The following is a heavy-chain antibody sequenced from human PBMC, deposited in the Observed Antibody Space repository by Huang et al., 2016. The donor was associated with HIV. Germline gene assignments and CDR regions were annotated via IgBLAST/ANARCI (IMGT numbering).Heavy chain of an antibody. V-gene: IGHV3-30-3*01. CDR1: GFTFDTYF. CDR3: ARDGRGSRDNYSNYYMDV. D-gene: IGHD3-10*01. J-gene: IGHJ6*03. CDR2: ISYEGNNK. Sequence: QVQLVESGGGVVRPGRSLRLSCAASGFTFDTYFMHWVRQAPGKGLEWVAVISYEGNNKYYADSVKGRFTISRDTSKNTLYLQMNSLREEDTAVFYCARDGRGSRDNYSNYYMDVWGRGTTVTVS.